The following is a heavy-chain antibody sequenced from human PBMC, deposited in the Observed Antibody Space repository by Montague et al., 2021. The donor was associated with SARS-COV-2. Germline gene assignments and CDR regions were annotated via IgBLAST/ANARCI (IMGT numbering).Heavy chain of an antibody. Sequence: SETLSLTCTVSGGSITGHYWSWLRRSPGQGLEWIAYIYYGGAVNYNPSLGSRVTISTDTSKNQLSLKVNSVTAADTAVYYCVRDHPYGGPRGAYDIWGQGTVVTVSS. CDR2: IYYGGAV. J-gene: IGHJ3*02. CDR1: GGSITGHY. CDR3: VRDHPYGGPRGAYDI. V-gene: IGHV4-59*11. D-gene: IGHD4-23*01.